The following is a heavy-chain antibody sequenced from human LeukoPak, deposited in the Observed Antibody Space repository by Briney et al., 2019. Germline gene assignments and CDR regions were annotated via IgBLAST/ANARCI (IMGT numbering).Heavy chain of an antibody. CDR1: GFTFGSHA. J-gene: IGHJ4*02. CDR2: IFGSGGSP. D-gene: IGHD5-18*01. Sequence: GGSLRLSCEASGFTFGSHAMYWVRQAPGKGLEWVAGIFGSGGSPHYADSMKGRFTISRDNPRNTVYLQINSLRDDDTAVYYCGKTTVGYSSGQKPAWPVDFWGQGTLVTVSS. CDR3: GKTTVGYSSGQKPAWPVDF. V-gene: IGHV3-23*01.